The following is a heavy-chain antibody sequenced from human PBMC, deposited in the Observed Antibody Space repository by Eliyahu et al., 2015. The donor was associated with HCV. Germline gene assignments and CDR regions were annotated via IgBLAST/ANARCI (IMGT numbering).Heavy chain of an antibody. CDR3: ARDSVLGYDGSSLYYYYMDV. CDR1: GYTFTSYY. Sequence: QVQLVQSGAEVKKPGASVKVSCKASGYTFTSYYMHWVRQAPGQGLEWMGIINPSGGSTSYAQKFQGRVTMTRDTSTSTVYMELSSLRSEDTAVYYCARDSVLGYDGSSLYYYYMDVWGKGTTVTVSS. J-gene: IGHJ6*03. CDR2: INPSGGST. V-gene: IGHV1-46*03. D-gene: IGHD5-12*01.